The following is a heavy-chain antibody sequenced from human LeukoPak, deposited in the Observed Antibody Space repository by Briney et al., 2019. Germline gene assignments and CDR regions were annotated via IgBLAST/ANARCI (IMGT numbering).Heavy chain of an antibody. J-gene: IGHJ4*02. V-gene: IGHV4-30-4*08. CDR1: GGSFSGYY. CDR3: ANYYDSSGPIFDN. Sequence: PSETLSLTCAVYGGSFSGYYWSWIRQSPGKGLEWIGYIYYSGTTYYNPSLKSRVTISVDTSKNQFSLKLTSVTAADTAVYYCANYYDSSGPIFDNWGQGTLVTVSS. CDR2: IYYSGTT. D-gene: IGHD3-22*01.